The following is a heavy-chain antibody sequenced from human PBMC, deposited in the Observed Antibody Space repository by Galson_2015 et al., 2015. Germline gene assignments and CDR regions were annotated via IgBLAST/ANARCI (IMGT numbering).Heavy chain of an antibody. J-gene: IGHJ4*02. V-gene: IGHV1-46*01. CDR2: INPRGGTS. Sequence: SVKVSCKASGYTFTDYYLHWVRQASGQGLEWMGIINPRGGTSRSAQKFQGRVTKTRDTSTSTVYLEINSLGLDDTAVYYCARLRGYCSAGTCYIDFWGQGTLVTVSS. CDR1: GYTFTDYY. CDR3: ARLRGYCSAGTCYIDF. D-gene: IGHD2-15*01.